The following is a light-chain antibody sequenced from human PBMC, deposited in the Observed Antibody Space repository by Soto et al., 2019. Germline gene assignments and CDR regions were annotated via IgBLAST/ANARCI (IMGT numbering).Light chain of an antibody. Sequence: DIQVSQSPSSISASVGDRVTVTCRASQGITNRLAWYQQKPGQAPTLLIYEASNLQSGVPSRISGSGSGTDFTLTISSLQPEDFANYYCQQANSFPITFGQGTLLAVK. CDR1: QGITNR. J-gene: IGKJ5*01. V-gene: IGKV1D-12*01. CDR3: QQANSFPIT. CDR2: EAS.